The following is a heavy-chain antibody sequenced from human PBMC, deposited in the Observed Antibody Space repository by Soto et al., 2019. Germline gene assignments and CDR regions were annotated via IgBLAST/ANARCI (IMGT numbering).Heavy chain of an antibody. CDR1: ECVYSSYG. Sequence: GGSVRLSGAASECVYSSYGVHWVRPTPGKGLEWVAVISYDGSNKYYADSVKGRFTISRDNSKNTLYLQMNSLRAEDTAVYYCAKDQGYCTNGVCYTSDYWGQGTLVTVSS. CDR3: AKDQGYCTNGVCYTSDY. J-gene: IGHJ4*02. D-gene: IGHD2-8*01. CDR2: ISYDGSNK. V-gene: IGHV3-30*18.